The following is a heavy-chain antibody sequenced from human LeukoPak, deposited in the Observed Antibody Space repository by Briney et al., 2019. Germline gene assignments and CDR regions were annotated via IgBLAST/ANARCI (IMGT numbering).Heavy chain of an antibody. CDR1: GGSISSYY. CDR2: IYYSGST. CDR3: AQIEDYGDYYFDY. J-gene: IGHJ4*02. V-gene: IGHV4-59*01. D-gene: IGHD4-17*01. Sequence: SETLSLTCTVSGGSISSYYWSWIRQPPGKGLECIGYIYYSGSTNYNPSLKSRVTISVDTSKNQFSLKLSSVTAADTAVYYCAQIEDYGDYYFDYWGQGTLVTVSS.